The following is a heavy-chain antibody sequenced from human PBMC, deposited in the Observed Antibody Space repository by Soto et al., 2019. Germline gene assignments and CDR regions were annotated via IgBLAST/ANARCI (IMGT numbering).Heavy chain of an antibody. CDR3: ARGLGASSGYYSY. CDR1: GYTFTGYY. CDR2: INPNSGGT. J-gene: IGHJ4*02. Sequence: ASVKVSCKASGYTFTGYYMHWVRQAPGQGLEWMGWINPNSGGTNYAQKFQGRVTMTRDTSISTAYMELSRLRSDDTAVYYCARGLGASSGYYSYWGQGXLVTVYS. D-gene: IGHD3-22*01. V-gene: IGHV1-2*02.